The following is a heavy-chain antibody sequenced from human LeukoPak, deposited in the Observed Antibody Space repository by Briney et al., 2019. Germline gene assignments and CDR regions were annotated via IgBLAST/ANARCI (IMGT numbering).Heavy chain of an antibody. J-gene: IGHJ4*02. Sequence: GGSLRLSCAGSGFALKSYSLTWVRQAPGKGLEWVSAISGSGGSTYYADSVKGRFTISRDNSKNTLYLQMNSLRAEDTAVYYCAKDPFYSYYYDSSVYCFDYGGQGPLVTVSS. V-gene: IGHV3-23*01. CDR1: GFALKSYS. D-gene: IGHD3-22*01. CDR2: ISGSGGST. CDR3: AKDPFYSYYYDSSVYCFDY.